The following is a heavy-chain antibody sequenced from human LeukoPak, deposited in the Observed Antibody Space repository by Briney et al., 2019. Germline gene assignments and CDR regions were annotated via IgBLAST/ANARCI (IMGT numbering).Heavy chain of an antibody. Sequence: ASVKVSCKASGGTSSSYAISWVRQAPGQGLEWMGGIIPIFGTANYAQKFQGRVTITADESTSTAYMELSSLRSEDTAVYYCARDTESIFDYWGQGTLVTVSS. CDR2: IIPIFGTA. D-gene: IGHD1-14*01. CDR1: GGTSSSYA. J-gene: IGHJ4*02. V-gene: IGHV1-69*13. CDR3: ARDTESIFDY.